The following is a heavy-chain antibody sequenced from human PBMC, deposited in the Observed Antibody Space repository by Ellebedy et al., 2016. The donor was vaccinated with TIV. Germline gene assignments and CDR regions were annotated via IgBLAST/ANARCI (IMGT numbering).Heavy chain of an antibody. CDR2: INPDGSAE. CDR1: GFIISGDW. Sequence: GESLKISCAASGFIISGDWMSWVRQAPGKGLEWVAHINPDGSAEYYVDSVKGRFTISRDDAKNSLFLQMHSLRAEDTAVYYCARSGEHDTWGQGTLVTVSS. D-gene: IGHD1-26*01. CDR3: ARSGEHDT. V-gene: IGHV3-7*01. J-gene: IGHJ5*02.